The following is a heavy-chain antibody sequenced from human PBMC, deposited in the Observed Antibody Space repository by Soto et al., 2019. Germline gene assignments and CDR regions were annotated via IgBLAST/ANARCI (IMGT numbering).Heavy chain of an antibody. V-gene: IGHV4-39*01. CDR1: GGSISSSSYY. CDR2: IYYSGST. J-gene: IGHJ5*02. Sequence: SETLSLTCTVSGGSISSSSYYWGWIRQPPGKGLEWIGSIYYSGSTYYNPSLKSRVTISVDTSKNQFSLKLSSVTAADTAVYSCARPYCSGGSCYRNVNCFDPWGQGTLVTVSS. CDR3: ARPYCSGGSCYRNVNCFDP. D-gene: IGHD2-15*01.